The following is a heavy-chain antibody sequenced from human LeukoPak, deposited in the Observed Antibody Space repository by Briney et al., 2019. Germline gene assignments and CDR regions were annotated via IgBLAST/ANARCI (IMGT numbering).Heavy chain of an antibody. Sequence: GGSLRLSCAASGFTFSSYSMNWVRQAPGKGLEWLSYISSSSSTIYYADSVKGRFTISRDNAKNSLYLQMNNLRVEDTAMYYCAGGTGFIIKDWGQGTLVTVSS. V-gene: IGHV3-48*04. D-gene: IGHD3-9*01. CDR3: AGGTGFIIKD. CDR2: ISSSSSTI. CDR1: GFTFSSYS. J-gene: IGHJ4*02.